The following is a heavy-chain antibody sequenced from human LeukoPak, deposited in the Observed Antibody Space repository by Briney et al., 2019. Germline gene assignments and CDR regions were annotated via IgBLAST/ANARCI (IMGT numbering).Heavy chain of an antibody. J-gene: IGHJ4*02. D-gene: IGHD3-10*01. CDR3: ARVLVEGVLENYFDY. CDR1: GYSISSGYY. V-gene: IGHV4-38-2*01. Sequence: PSETLSLTCAVSGYSISSGYYWGWIRQPPGKGLEWIGSIYHSGSTYYNPSLKSRVTISVDTSKNQFSLKLSSVTAADTAVYYCARVLVEGVLENYFDYWGQGTLATVSS. CDR2: IYHSGST.